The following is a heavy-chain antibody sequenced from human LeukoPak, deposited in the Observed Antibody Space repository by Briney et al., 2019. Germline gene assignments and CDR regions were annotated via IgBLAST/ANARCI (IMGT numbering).Heavy chain of an antibody. J-gene: IGHJ4*02. D-gene: IGHD3-22*01. Sequence: SETLSLTCTVSGGSISSNNHYWGWIRQPPGKGLEWIGSIYYRGSTYYNPSLKSRVTISVDTSKNQFSLKLSSVTAADTAVYYCAKDQDYDSSGYTDYWGQGTLVTVSS. CDR1: GGSISSNNHY. CDR2: IYYRGST. V-gene: IGHV4-39*07. CDR3: AKDQDYDSSGYTDY.